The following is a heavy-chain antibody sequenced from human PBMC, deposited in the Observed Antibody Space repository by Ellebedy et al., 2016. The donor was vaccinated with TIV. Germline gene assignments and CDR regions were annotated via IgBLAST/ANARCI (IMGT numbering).Heavy chain of an antibody. J-gene: IGHJ4*02. V-gene: IGHV5-10-1*01. CDR3: ARLQYDDDVLDH. Sequence: GESLKIPCQGSGYSFKTYWINWVRQVPGKGLEWMGRIDPSDSYVYYSPSFQGHVTISADKSISTAYLHWASLKASDTAMYYCARLQYDDDVLDHWGQGTLVTVSS. D-gene: IGHD3-10*02. CDR2: IDPSDSYV. CDR1: GYSFKTYW.